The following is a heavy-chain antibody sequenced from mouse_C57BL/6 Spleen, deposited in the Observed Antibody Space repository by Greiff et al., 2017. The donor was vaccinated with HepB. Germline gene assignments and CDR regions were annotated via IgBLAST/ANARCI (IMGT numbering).Heavy chain of an antibody. V-gene: IGHV1-64*01. J-gene: IGHJ3*01. Sequence: QVQLQQPGAELVKPGASVKLSCKASGYTFTSYWMHWVKQRPGQGLEWIGMIHPNSGSTNYNEKFKSKATLTVDKSSSTAYMQLSSLTSEDSAVYYCARKDYDVWFAYWGQGTLVTVSA. CDR1: GYTFTSYW. D-gene: IGHD2-4*01. CDR2: IHPNSGST. CDR3: ARKDYDVWFAY.